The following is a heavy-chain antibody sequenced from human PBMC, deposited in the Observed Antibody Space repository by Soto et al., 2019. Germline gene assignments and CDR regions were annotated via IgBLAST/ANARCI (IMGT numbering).Heavy chain of an antibody. Sequence: SQTLSLTGAISGDSVSSTSAAWNWIRQYPSRGLEWLGRTYYRSKWYNDYAVSVKSRITTNPDTSKNQFSLQLNSVTPEDTAVYYCAREDKLNRGYNYNYYYGMDVWGQGTTVTVSS. CDR2: TYYRSKWYN. V-gene: IGHV6-1*01. J-gene: IGHJ6*02. CDR3: AREDKLNRGYNYNYYYGMDV. D-gene: IGHD5-12*01. CDR1: GDSVSSTSAA.